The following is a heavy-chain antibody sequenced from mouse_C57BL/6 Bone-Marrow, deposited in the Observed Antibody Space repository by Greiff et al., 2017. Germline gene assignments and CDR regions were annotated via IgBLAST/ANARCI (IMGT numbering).Heavy chain of an antibody. Sequence: QVQLQQSGAELARPGASVKLSCTASGYTFTGYGISWVKQRTGQGLEWIGEIYPRSGNTYYNAKFKGKATLTADKSSSTAYMELLSLTSEDAAVYFCARPRGYWGQGTTLAVSS. CDR3: ARPRGY. J-gene: IGHJ2*01. V-gene: IGHV1-81*01. CDR2: IYPRSGNT. CDR1: GYTFTGYG.